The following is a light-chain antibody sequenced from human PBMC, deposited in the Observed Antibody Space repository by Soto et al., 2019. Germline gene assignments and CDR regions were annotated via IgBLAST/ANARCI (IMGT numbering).Light chain of an antibody. CDR1: QSLVYKDGNTY. Sequence: DVVMTQSPLSLPVTLGQPASISCRSSQSLVYKDGNTYLNWFQQRPGQPPRCLIYKVSDWDSGVPDRFSGSRSGTDFTLKISRGEAEDVATYYCMQATPWPYTFGQGTTLEIK. CDR3: MQATPWPYT. V-gene: IGKV2D-30*01. CDR2: KVS. J-gene: IGKJ2*01.